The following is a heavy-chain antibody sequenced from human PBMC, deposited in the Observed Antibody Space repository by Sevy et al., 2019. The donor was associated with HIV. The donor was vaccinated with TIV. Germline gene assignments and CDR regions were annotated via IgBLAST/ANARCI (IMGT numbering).Heavy chain of an antibody. CDR1: GFTFSDYY. Sequence: GGSLRLSCAASGFTFSDYYMSWIRQAPGKGLEWVSHISTRGSTIYYADSVKGRFTMSSDNAKNSLYLQMNSLRAEDTSLYYCARSPGGFGMDVWGQGTTVTVSS. V-gene: IGHV3-11*04. CDR3: ARSPGGFGMDV. D-gene: IGHD3-16*01. J-gene: IGHJ6*02. CDR2: ISTRGSTI.